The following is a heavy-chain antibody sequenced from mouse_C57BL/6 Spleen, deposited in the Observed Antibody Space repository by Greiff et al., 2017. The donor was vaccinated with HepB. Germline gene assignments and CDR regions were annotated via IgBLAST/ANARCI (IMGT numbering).Heavy chain of an antibody. Sequence: VHLVESGPGLVQPSQSLSITCTVSGFSLTSYGVHWVRQSPGKGLEWLGVIWSGGSTDYNAAFISRLSISKDNSKSQVFFKMNSLQADDTAIYYCARNEGYMGAWFAYWGQGTLVTVSA. D-gene: IGHD1-1*02. CDR2: IWSGGST. CDR3: ARNEGYMGAWFAY. J-gene: IGHJ3*01. CDR1: GFSLTSYG. V-gene: IGHV2-2*01.